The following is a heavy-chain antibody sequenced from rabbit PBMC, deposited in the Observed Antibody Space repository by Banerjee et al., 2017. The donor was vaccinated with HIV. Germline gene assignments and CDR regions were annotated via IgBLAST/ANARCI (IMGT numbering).Heavy chain of an antibody. D-gene: IGHD8-1*01. V-gene: IGHV1S40*01. CDR2: IYTGSSGST. CDR3: ARRDYGSSTYYDL. J-gene: IGHJ4*01. Sequence: QSLEESGGDLVKPGASLTLTCTASGIDFSTYYYMCWVRQAPGKGLEWIAYIYTGSSGSTYYASWAKGRFTISKTSSTTVTLQMTSLTAADTATYFCARRDYGSSTYYDLWGPGTLVTVS. CDR1: GIDFSTYYY.